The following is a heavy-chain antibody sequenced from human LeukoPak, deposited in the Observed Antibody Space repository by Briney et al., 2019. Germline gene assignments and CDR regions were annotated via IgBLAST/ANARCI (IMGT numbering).Heavy chain of an antibody. V-gene: IGHV4-34*01. J-gene: IGHJ5*02. CDR2: INHSGRT. CDR3: AQATIFGVVPLFDP. CDR1: GGSFSGYY. D-gene: IGHD3-3*01. Sequence: PSETLSLTCAVYGGSFSGYYWSWVRQPPGKGVEWIGEINHSGRTKYNPSLKSRVTISVDTSKIQFSLKLSSVTAADTAVYYCAQATIFGVVPLFDPWGQGTLVTVSS.